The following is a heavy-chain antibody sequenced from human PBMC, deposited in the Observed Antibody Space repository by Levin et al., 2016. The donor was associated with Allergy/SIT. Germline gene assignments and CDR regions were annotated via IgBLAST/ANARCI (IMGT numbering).Heavy chain of an antibody. CDR3: ARVADGFGDLPYYYYAMDV. Sequence: GESLKISCAASGFTFKSYSMTWVRQAPGKGLEWVSSISRSSGYMYYADSMQGRFTISRDIAENSLYLQMNSLRAEDTAVYYCARVADGFGDLPYYYYAMDVWGQGTTVTVSS. J-gene: IGHJ6*02. D-gene: IGHD3-10*01. V-gene: IGHV3-21*06. CDR2: ISRSSGYM. CDR1: GFTFKSYS.